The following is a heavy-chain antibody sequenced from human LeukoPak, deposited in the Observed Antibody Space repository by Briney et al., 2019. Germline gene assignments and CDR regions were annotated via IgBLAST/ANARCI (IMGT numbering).Heavy chain of an antibody. CDR1: GFTFSSYA. CDR3: AKDTFGDYYDSSGYTGY. J-gene: IGHJ4*02. D-gene: IGHD3-22*01. Sequence: GGSLRLSCAASGFTFSSYAMSWVRQAPGKGLEWVSAISGSGGSTYYADSVKGRFTISRDNSKNTLYLQMNSLRAEDTAVYYRAKDTFGDYYDSSGYTGYWGQGTLVTVSS. CDR2: ISGSGGST. V-gene: IGHV3-23*01.